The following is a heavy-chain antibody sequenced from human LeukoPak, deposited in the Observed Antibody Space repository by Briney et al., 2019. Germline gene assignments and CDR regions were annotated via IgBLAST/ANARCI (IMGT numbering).Heavy chain of an antibody. D-gene: IGHD3-3*01. CDR1: GGSISSYY. CDR3: ARDTIFGVVIRRFDY. J-gene: IGHJ4*02. V-gene: IGHV4-4*07. Sequence: PSETLSLTCTVSGGSISSYYRSWIRQPAGKGLEWIGRIYTSGSTNYNPSLKSRVTTSVDTSKNQFSLKLSSVTAADTAVYYCARDTIFGVVIRRFDYWGQGTLVTVSS. CDR2: IYTSGST.